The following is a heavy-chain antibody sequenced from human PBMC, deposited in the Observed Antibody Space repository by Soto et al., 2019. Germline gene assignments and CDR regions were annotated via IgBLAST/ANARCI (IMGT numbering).Heavy chain of an antibody. CDR3: ARDLGTEYSDP. V-gene: IGHV1-18*01. CDR1: GYTFTDYV. CDR2: ISPYSADT. Sequence: QVQLVQSGPEVKKPGASVKVSCQASGYTFTDYVITWVRQAPGRGLEWMGWISPYSADTNYAQKFQGRLTITADTSTGKAYMELTTLTPDDTAVYFWARDLGTEYSDPWGQGTLVTVSS. J-gene: IGHJ5*02. D-gene: IGHD5-12*01.